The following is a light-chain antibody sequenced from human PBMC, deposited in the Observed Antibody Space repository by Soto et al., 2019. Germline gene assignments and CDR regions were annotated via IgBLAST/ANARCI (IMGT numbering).Light chain of an antibody. J-gene: IGKJ5*01. V-gene: IGKV3-20*01. CDR2: GAS. CDR1: QSVSSSY. CDR3: QQYGSSPPIT. Sequence: ESGLTQSPGTLSLSPGERATLSCRASQSVSSSYLAWYQQKPGQAPRLLIYGASSRATGIPDRFSGSGSGTDFTLTISRLEPDDFAVYYCQQYGSSPPITFGQGTRLEIK.